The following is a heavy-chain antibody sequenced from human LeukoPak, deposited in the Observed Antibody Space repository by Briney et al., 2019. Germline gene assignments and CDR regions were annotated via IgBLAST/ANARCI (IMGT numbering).Heavy chain of an antibody. CDR3: ARGALELWLFDY. D-gene: IGHD5-18*01. CDR1: GYAFTSYY. Sequence: ASMKVSCKASGYAFTSYYMHWVRQAPGQGLEWMGIINPSGGSTSYAQKFQGRVTMTRDTSTSTVYMELSSLRSKDTAVYYCARGALELWLFDYWGQGTLVTVSS. J-gene: IGHJ4*02. V-gene: IGHV1-46*01. CDR2: INPSGGST.